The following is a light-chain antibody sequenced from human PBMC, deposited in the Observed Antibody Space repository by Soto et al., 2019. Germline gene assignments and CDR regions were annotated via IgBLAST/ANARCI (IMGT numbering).Light chain of an antibody. Sequence: DIPMIQSPSSLSASVGDRVTITCQASQEISNYLNWYQQKPVKAPRLLIYDASNLERGVPSRFSGRGSGTDFTFTISSLQPEDFATYYCQQYDHLPLTFGGGAKVEIK. CDR1: QEISNY. CDR3: QQYDHLPLT. V-gene: IGKV1-33*01. J-gene: IGKJ4*02. CDR2: DAS.